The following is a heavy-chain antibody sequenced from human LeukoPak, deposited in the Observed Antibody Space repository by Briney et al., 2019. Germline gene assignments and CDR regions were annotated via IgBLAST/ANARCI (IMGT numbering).Heavy chain of an antibody. CDR3: ARDTSPLPY. V-gene: IGHV3-48*01. Sequence: GGSLRVSCAASGFTFSSYSMNWVRQAPGKGLEWVSYISSSSSTIYYADSVKGRFTISRDNAKNSLYLQMNSLRAEDTAVYYCARDTSPLPYWGQGTLVTVSS. J-gene: IGHJ4*02. CDR1: GFTFSSYS. CDR2: ISSSSSTI.